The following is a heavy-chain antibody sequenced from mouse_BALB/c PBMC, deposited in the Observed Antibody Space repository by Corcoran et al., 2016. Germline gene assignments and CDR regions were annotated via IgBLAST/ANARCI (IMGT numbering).Heavy chain of an antibody. CDR1: GFNIKDTS. CDR3: ARSSGYVMDY. CDR2: IDPANGNT. D-gene: IGHD3-1*01. Sequence: EVQLQQSGAELVKPGASVKLSCTASGFNIKDTSMHWVKQRPEQGLEWIGRIDPANGNTKYDPKFQGKATITADTSSNTAYLQLSSLTSEDTAVYYCARSSGYVMDYWGQGTSVTVSS. V-gene: IGHV14-3*02. J-gene: IGHJ4*01.